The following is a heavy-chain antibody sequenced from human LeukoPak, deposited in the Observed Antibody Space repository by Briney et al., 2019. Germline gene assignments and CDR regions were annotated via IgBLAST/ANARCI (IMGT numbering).Heavy chain of an antibody. V-gene: IGHV1-46*01. Sequence: ASVKVSCRASGYTFTNYHIHWVRQAPGQGLEWVGVINPSGGSTTYPQQFQGRVTMTRDTSTSTVYMELSSLRSEDTAVYYCARAPHIYCSSTSCYYYYYGMGVWGQGTTVTVSS. CDR2: INPSGGST. D-gene: IGHD2-2*01. CDR1: GYTFTNYH. J-gene: IGHJ6*02. CDR3: ARAPHIYCSSTSCYYYYYGMGV.